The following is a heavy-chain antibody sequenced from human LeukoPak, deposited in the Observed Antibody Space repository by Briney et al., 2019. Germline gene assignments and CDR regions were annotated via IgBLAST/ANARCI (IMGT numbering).Heavy chain of an antibody. CDR1: GYTFTSYG. CDR3: ARENYGDYFFAFDI. J-gene: IGHJ3*02. Sequence: ASVKVSCKASGYTFTSYGISWVRQAPGQGLEWMGWISAYNGNTNYAQKLQGRVTMTTDTSTSTGYMELRSLRSDDTAVYYCARENYGDYFFAFDIWGQGTMVTVSS. V-gene: IGHV1-18*01. CDR2: ISAYNGNT. D-gene: IGHD4-17*01.